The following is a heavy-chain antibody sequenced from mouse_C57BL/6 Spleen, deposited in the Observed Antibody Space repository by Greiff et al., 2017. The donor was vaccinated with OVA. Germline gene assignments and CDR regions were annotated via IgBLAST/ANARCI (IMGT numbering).Heavy chain of an antibody. D-gene: IGHD2-1*01. CDR3: ARDTLPTYYFDY. Sequence: QVQLQQPGAELVRPGTSVKLSCKASGYTFTSYWMHWVKQRPGQGLEWIGVIDPSDSYTNYSQKFKGKATLTVDTSSSTAYMQLSSLTSEDSAVYYCARDTLPTYYFDYWGQGTTLTVSS. CDR1: GYTFTSYW. V-gene: IGHV1-59*01. CDR2: IDPSDSYT. J-gene: IGHJ2*01.